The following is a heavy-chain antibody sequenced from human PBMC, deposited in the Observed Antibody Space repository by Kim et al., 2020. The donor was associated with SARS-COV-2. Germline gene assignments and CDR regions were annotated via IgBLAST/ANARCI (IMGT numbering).Heavy chain of an antibody. J-gene: IGHJ4*02. CDR3: ARGKSIAAADFDY. V-gene: IGHV4-34*01. Sequence: YNPSLKSRVTISVDTSKNQFSLKLSSVTAADTALYYCARGKSIAAADFDYWGQGTLVTVSS. D-gene: IGHD6-13*01.